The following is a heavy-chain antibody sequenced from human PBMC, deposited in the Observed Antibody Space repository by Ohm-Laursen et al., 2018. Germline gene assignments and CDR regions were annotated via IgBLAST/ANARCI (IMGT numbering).Heavy chain of an antibody. CDR3: ARVSRGTLQSP. D-gene: IGHD5-24*01. V-gene: IGHV3-21*04. CDR2: ISSDSTHI. Sequence: SLRLSCAASGFTFNQYTMNWVRQAPGKGLEWVSSISSDSTHIYYADSVKGRFPDSVKGRFTISRDNAKNSLYLQMNSLRAEDTAVYYCARVSRGTLQSPWGQGTLVTVSS. CDR1: GFTFNQYT. J-gene: IGHJ5*02.